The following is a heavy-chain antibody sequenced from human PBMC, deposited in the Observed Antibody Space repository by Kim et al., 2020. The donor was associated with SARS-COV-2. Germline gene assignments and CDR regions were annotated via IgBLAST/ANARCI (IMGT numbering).Heavy chain of an antibody. V-gene: IGHV4-4*02. CDR2: IYHSGST. Sequence: SETLSLTCAVSGGSISSSNWWSWVRQPPGKGLEWIGEIYHSGSTNYNPSLKSRVTISVDKSKNQFSLKLSSVTAADTAVYYCARGELYDSSGSRGSWGQGTLVTVSS. J-gene: IGHJ5*02. CDR3: ARGELYDSSGSRGS. CDR1: GGSISSSNW. D-gene: IGHD3-22*01.